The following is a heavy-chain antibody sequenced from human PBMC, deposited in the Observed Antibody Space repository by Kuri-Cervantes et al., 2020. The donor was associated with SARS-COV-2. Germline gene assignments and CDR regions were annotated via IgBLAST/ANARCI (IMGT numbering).Heavy chain of an antibody. J-gene: IGHJ6*02. CDR2: INPNSGGT. D-gene: IGHD6-19*01. CDR1: GYTFTGYY. CDR3: ARALIAVAGKNYYGMDV. V-gene: IGHV1-2*06. Sequence: ASVKVSCKASGYTFTGYYMHWVRQAPGQGLEWMGRINPNSGGTNYAQKFQGRVTMTRDTSISTAYMELSRLRSDDTAVYYCARALIAVAGKNYYGMDVWGQGTTVTV.